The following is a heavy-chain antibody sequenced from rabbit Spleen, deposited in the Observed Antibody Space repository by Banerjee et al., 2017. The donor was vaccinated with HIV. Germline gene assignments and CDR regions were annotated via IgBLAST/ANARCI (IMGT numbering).Heavy chain of an antibody. CDR3: ARDLASVVGWNFNL. V-gene: IGHV1S45*01. Sequence: QEQLVESGGGLVKPGASLTLSCTASGFSFSNKAVMGWVRQATGKGLEWIACSYSGSSGTTYYASWAKGRFTISKASSTTVTLQMTSLTAADTATYFCARDLASVVGWNFNLWGPGTLVTVS. D-gene: IGHD3-1*01. J-gene: IGHJ4*01. CDR1: GFSFSNKAV. CDR2: SYSGSSGTT.